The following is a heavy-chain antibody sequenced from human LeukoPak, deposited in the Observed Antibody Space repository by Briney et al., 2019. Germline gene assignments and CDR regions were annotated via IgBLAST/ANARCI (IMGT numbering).Heavy chain of an antibody. CDR2: INHRGST. V-gene: IGHV4-34*01. CDR1: IGSFSGYY. CDR3: ARGGSSDWHGDAFDV. J-gene: IGHJ3*01. D-gene: IGHD6-25*01. Sequence: SETLSLTCAVYIGSFSGYYWSWLRQPPGKGLEWIGEINHRGSTNYNPSLKSRVTMSVDTSKNQFSLKLSSVTAADTAVYYCARGGSSDWHGDAFDVWGQGTMVTVSS.